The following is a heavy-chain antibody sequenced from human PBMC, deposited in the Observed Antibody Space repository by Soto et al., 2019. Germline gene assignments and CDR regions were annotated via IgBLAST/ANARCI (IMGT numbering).Heavy chain of an antibody. CDR1: GFTFSSYS. CDR2: ICSSGSTK. J-gene: IGHJ4*02. D-gene: IGHD3-3*01. CDR3: ARVRDFLEWSAFDY. V-gene: IGHV3-48*01. Sequence: VGSLRLSCAASGFTFSSYSMNWVRQAPGKGLEWVSYICSSGSTKYYADSVKGRFTISRDNSKNTLYLQMNSLRAEDTAVYYCARVRDFLEWSAFDYWGQGTLVTVSS.